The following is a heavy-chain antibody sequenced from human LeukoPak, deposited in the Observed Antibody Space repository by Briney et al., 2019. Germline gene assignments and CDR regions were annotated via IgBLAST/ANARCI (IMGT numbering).Heavy chain of an antibody. CDR3: AKEVGGYYDFWSGYYTGGYFDY. D-gene: IGHD3-3*01. J-gene: IGHJ4*02. V-gene: IGHV3-23*01. Sequence: PGVSLRLSCAASGFTFSSYAMSWVRQAPGKGLEWVSAISGSGGSTYYADSVKGRFTISRDNSKNTLYLQMNSLRAEDTAAYYCAKEVGGYYDFWSGYYTGGYFDYWGQGTLVTVSS. CDR2: ISGSGGST. CDR1: GFTFSSYA.